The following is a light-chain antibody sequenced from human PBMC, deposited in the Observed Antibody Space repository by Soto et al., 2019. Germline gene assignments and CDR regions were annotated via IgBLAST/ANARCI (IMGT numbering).Light chain of an antibody. CDR3: SSYTSTSPLVV. CDR1: SSYIGGHNY. Sequence: QSALTQPVSVSGSPGQSITISCTGGSSYIGGHNYVSWYQQHPGKAPKLMIYDVDNRPSGVSDRFSGSKSGNTASLTISGLQAEDEADYYCSSYTSTSPLVVLGGGTKVTVL. CDR2: DVD. J-gene: IGLJ2*01. V-gene: IGLV2-14*03.